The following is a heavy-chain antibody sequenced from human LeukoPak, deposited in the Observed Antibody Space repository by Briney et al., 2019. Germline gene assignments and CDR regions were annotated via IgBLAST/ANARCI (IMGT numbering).Heavy chain of an antibody. V-gene: IGHV3-7*04. CDR1: GFAFSSYW. J-gene: IGHJ4*02. CDR3: ARDHGRAELWSDY. Sequence: GGSLRLSCAASGFAFSSYWMSWVRQAPGKGLEWAANIKQDGSEKYYVDSVKGRFTISRDNAKNSLYLQMNSLRAEDTAVYYCARDHGRAELWSDYWGQGTLVPVSS. D-gene: IGHD3-16*01. CDR2: IKQDGSEK.